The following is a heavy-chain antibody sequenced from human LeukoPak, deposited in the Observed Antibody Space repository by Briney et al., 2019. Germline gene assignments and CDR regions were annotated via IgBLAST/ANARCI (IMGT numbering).Heavy chain of an antibody. V-gene: IGHV3-9*01. Sequence: GGSLRLSCAASGFTFDDYAMHWVRQAPGKGLEWVSGISWNGGTIGYADSVKGRFTISRDNAKNSLYLQMSSLRAEDTALYYCAKDKAPGSGYYSYFDYWGQGTLVTVSS. CDR3: AKDKAPGSGYYSYFDY. CDR1: GFTFDDYA. CDR2: ISWNGGTI. D-gene: IGHD3-22*01. J-gene: IGHJ4*02.